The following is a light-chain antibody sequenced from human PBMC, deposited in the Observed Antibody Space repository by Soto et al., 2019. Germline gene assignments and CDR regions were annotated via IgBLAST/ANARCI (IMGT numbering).Light chain of an antibody. V-gene: IGLV2-14*03. CDR1: SADIGAFNY. CDR2: DVS. Sequence: QSALTQPASVSGSPGQSITISCAGTSADIGAFNYVSWYQHHPGKAPKLLIYDVSDRPSGVSTRFSASKSANTASLTISGLRADDEGDYYCSSYSTTSALVFGGGTKLTVL. CDR3: SSYSTTSALV. J-gene: IGLJ2*01.